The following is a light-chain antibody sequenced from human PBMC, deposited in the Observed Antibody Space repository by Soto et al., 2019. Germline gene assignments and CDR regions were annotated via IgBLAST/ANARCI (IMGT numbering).Light chain of an antibody. CDR2: EVS. CDR1: SSDVGGYNY. CDR3: SSYTSSSTEV. J-gene: IGLJ1*01. V-gene: IGLV2-14*01. Sequence: QSALTQPASVSGSPGQSITISCTGTSSDVGGYNYVSWYQQHPGKAPKLMIYEVSNRPSGVSNRFSGSKSGNTASLTISGLQAEDEADYYCSSYTSSSTEVFGNGTKLTV.